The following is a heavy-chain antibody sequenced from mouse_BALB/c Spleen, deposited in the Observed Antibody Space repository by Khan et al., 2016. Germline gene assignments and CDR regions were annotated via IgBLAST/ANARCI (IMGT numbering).Heavy chain of an antibody. CDR3: VRRRLLDLYYAMEY. J-gene: IGHJ4*01. V-gene: IGHV9-1*02. CDR2: IKTYSGES. D-gene: IGHD3-2*02. CDR1: GYAFTNYG. Sequence: QIQLVQSGPELKKPGETVKISCKASGYAFTNYGMNWVKQAPGKGLKWMGWIKTYSGESTYADDFKGRFAFSLETSASTAYLQINSLKNEDMATYFCVRRRLLDLYYAMEYWGQETSVTVSS.